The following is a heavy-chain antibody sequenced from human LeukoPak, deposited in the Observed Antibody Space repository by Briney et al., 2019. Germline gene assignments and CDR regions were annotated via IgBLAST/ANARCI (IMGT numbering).Heavy chain of an antibody. D-gene: IGHD3-22*01. CDR3: ARDPFNYYDSSGYGDY. J-gene: IGHJ4*02. CDR2: ISYDGSNK. Sequence: GGSLRLSCAASGFTFSSYAMHWVRQAPGKGLEWVAVISYDGSNKYYADSVKGRFTISRDNSKNTLYLQMNSLRAEDMAVYYCARDPFNYYDSSGYGDYWGQGTLVTVSS. V-gene: IGHV3-30-3*01. CDR1: GFTFSSYA.